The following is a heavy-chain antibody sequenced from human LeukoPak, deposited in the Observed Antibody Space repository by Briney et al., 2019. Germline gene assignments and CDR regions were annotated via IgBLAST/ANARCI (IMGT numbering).Heavy chain of an antibody. J-gene: IGHJ4*02. CDR3: ARGARGSYSY. D-gene: IGHD1-26*01. Sequence: SETLSLTCTVSGGSISSSNHFWGWIRQPPGKGLEWIGTIYYSGSTYYNPSLKSRVTISVDTSKNQFSLKLSSVIAADTALYYCARGARGSYSYWGQGTLVTVSS. CDR2: IYYSGST. CDR1: GGSISSSNHF. V-gene: IGHV4-39*01.